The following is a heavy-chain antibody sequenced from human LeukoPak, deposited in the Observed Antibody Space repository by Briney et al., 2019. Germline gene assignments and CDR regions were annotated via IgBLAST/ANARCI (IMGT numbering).Heavy chain of an antibody. Sequence: ASVKVSCKASGYTFISYGITWVRQAPGQGLEWVGWISPYTTKTNYAQRLQGRVTMTTDTSTSTAYMELRSLRSDDTAVYYCAREGGVGPTAPPDYYSYQVDVWGKGTTVTVSS. D-gene: IGHD1-26*01. CDR3: AREGGVGPTAPPDYYSYQVDV. V-gene: IGHV1-18*01. J-gene: IGHJ6*03. CDR1: GYTFISYG. CDR2: ISPYTTKT.